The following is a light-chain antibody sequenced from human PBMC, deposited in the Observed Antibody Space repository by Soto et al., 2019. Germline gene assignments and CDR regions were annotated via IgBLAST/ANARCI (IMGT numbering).Light chain of an antibody. Sequence: DIQMTQSPSSLSASVGDRVTITCRASQGISNYLAWYQQKPGRVPKLLIYAASTLQSGVPSRFSGSGSGTDFPLTISSLQPEDVATYYCHRYNSAPPPLGQGTKVEIK. CDR1: QGISNY. J-gene: IGKJ1*01. CDR2: AAS. V-gene: IGKV1-27*01. CDR3: HRYNSAPPP.